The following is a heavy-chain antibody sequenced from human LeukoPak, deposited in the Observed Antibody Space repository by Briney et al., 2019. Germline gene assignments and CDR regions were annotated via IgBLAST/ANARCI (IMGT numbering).Heavy chain of an antibody. J-gene: IGHJ4*02. D-gene: IGHD6-19*01. CDR1: GFTFSSYW. CDR2: IKLDGSEK. Sequence: GGSLRLSCAASGFTFSSYWMTWVRQAPGKGLEWVANIKLDGSEKNYVDSVKGRFTISRDNAKNSLYLQMRSLRAEDAAVYYCARDYSSSGWPIGLWGQGTLVTVSS. CDR3: ARDYSSSGWPIGL. V-gene: IGHV3-7*05.